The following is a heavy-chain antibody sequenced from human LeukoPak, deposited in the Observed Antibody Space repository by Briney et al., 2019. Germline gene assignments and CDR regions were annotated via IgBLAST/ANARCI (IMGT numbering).Heavy chain of an antibody. CDR3: ARDRALYDSRGYYYTEDDY. CDR2: IKQDGSER. Sequence: GGSLRLSCTASGFPFSSYWMSWVRQAPGKGLEWVANIKQDGSERYYVDSVKGRFTISRDNAKNPLFLQMNSLRADDTALYYCARDRALYDSRGYYYTEDDYWGQGTLVTVSS. V-gene: IGHV3-7*01. D-gene: IGHD3-22*01. J-gene: IGHJ4*02. CDR1: GFPFSSYW.